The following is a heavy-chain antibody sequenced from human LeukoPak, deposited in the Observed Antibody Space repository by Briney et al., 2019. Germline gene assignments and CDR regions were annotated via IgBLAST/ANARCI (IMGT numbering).Heavy chain of an antibody. CDR2: ISAYNGNT. J-gene: IGHJ5*02. Sequence: GASVKVSCKASGYTFTSYGISWVRQAPGQGLEWMGRISAYNGNTNYAQKLQGRVTMTTDTSTSTAYMELRSLRSDDTAVYYCARDGLGVTMVRGPKNWFDPWGQGTLVTVSS. CDR1: GYTFTSYG. V-gene: IGHV1-18*01. CDR3: ARDGLGVTMVRGPKNWFDP. D-gene: IGHD3-10*01.